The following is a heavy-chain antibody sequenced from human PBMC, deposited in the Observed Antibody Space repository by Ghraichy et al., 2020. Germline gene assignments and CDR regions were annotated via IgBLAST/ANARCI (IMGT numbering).Heavy chain of an antibody. CDR1: GYTFTSYG. Sequence: ASVKVSCKASGYTFTSYGISWVRQAPGQGLEWMGWISAYNGNTNYAQKLQGRVTMTTDTSTSTAYMELRSLRSDDTAVYYCVREVQSPYGSGFGYWGQGTLVTVSS. V-gene: IGHV1-18*04. J-gene: IGHJ4*02. CDR3: VREVQSPYGSGFGY. CDR2: ISAYNGNT. D-gene: IGHD3-10*01.